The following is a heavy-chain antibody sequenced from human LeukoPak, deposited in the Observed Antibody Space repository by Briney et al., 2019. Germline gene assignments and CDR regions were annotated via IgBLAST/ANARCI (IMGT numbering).Heavy chain of an antibody. CDR3: TRGGVGAD. V-gene: IGHV3-49*04. J-gene: IGHJ4*02. Sequence: LSLTCTLSGGSISTYYWSWVRQPPGKGLEWVGFIRSKAYGGTTEYAASVKGRFTISRDDSKSIAYLQMNSLKTEDTAVYYCTRGGVGADWGQGTLVTVSS. D-gene: IGHD1-26*01. CDR2: IRSKAYGGTT. CDR1: GGSISTYY.